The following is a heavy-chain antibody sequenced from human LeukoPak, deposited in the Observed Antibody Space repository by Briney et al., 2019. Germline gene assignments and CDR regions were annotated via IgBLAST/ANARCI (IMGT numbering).Heavy chain of an antibody. V-gene: IGHV4-30-4*08. CDR1: GGSISSGDYY. J-gene: IGHJ5*02. Sequence: SETLSLTCTVSGGSISSGDYYWSWIRQPPGKGLEWIGYIYYSGSTYYNPSLKSRVTISVDTSKNQLSLKLSSVTAADTAVYYCARSQLLYVDRFAPWGQEPLVTVSS. D-gene: IGHD2-2*02. CDR3: ARSQLLYVDRFAP. CDR2: IYYSGST.